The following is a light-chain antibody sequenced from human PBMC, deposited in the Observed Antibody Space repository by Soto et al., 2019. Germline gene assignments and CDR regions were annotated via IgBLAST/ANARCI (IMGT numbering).Light chain of an antibody. CDR1: QSISSY. CDR2: AAS. Sequence: IQMTQSPSSLSASVGDRVTITCRASQSISSYLNWYQQKPGKAPKLLIYAASSLQSGVPSRFSGSGSGTDFTLTISSLQPEDFATYYCQHSYSIPYTFGQGTKLEIK. V-gene: IGKV1-39*01. J-gene: IGKJ2*01. CDR3: QHSYSIPYT.